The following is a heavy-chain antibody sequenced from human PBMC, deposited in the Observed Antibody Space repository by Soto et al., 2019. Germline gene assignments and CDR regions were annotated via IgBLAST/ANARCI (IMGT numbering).Heavy chain of an antibody. D-gene: IGHD3-16*01. CDR1: GGTFSDYA. CDR3: ARDRIQLRLGKYSFNGMDV. Sequence: QVQLVQSGAEMRKPGSSLRVSCKASGGTFSDYAFSWVRQAPGQGLEWMGGIFPRFGSPNYAQKFGGRVTITADTSSSTVYMELSSLRFDDTAVYFCARDRIQLRLGKYSFNGMDVWGQGTTIIVSS. V-gene: IGHV1-69*06. J-gene: IGHJ6*02. CDR2: IFPRFGSP.